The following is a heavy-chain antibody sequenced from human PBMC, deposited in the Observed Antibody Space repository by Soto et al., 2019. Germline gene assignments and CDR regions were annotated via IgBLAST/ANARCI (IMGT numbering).Heavy chain of an antibody. CDR3: ASRYCSGGSCYQAPFDY. CDR2: IIPIFGTA. V-gene: IGHV1-69*06. Sequence: QVQLVKSGAEVKKPGSSVKVSCKASGGTFSSYSISWVRQAPGHGLEWMGGIIPIFGTANYAQKFQGRVTITADKSTSTAYMELSSLRFEDTAVYYCASRYCSGGSCYQAPFDYWGQGTLVTVSS. D-gene: IGHD2-15*01. J-gene: IGHJ4*02. CDR1: GGTFSSYS.